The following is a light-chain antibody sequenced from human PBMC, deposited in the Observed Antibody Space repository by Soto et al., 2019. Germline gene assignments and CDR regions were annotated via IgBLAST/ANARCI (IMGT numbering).Light chain of an antibody. J-gene: IGKJ5*01. CDR3: LQRSDWQIT. Sequence: EIVMTQSPATLSVSPGERATLSCRASENIYTNLAWYQQKPGQAPRLLFYGASTRATGIPARFSGSGSGTDFTLTISYLEPEDFAVYYCLQRSDWQITFGQGTRLEIK. CDR2: GAS. V-gene: IGKV3D-11*02. CDR1: ENIYTN.